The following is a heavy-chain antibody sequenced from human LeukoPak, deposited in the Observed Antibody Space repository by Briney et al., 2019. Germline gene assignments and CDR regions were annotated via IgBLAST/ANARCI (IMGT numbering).Heavy chain of an antibody. V-gene: IGHV5-51*01. D-gene: IGHD2-15*01. Sequence: GESLKISCKGSGYSFSNYWIGWVRQMPGKGLEWIGIIYPGDSDTRYSPSFQGQVTISADKSISTAYLQWSSLKASDTAMYYCARRFCDGGSCYFYDHWGQGTLVTVSS. CDR3: ARRFCDGGSCYFYDH. J-gene: IGHJ4*02. CDR2: IYPGDSDT. CDR1: GYSFSNYW.